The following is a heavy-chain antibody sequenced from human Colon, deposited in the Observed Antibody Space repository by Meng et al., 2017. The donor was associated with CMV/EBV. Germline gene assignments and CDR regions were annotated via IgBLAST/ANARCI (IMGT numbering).Heavy chain of an antibody. V-gene: IGHV1-69*10. Sequence: SVKVSCKASRDTFNNYAFNWVRQAPGQGLEWLGGIVPIVSRTNYAQKFQGRVTITANKSTSTAYMELSSLRSEDTALYFCATGGAAQSSTNRNHFDYWGQGTLVTVSS. CDR1: RDTFNNYA. D-gene: IGHD1-26*01. CDR2: IVPIVSRT. CDR3: ATGGAAQSSTNRNHFDY. J-gene: IGHJ4*02.